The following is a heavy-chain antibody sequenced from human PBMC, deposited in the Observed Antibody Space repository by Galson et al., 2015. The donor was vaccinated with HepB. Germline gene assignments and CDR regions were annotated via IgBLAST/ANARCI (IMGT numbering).Heavy chain of an antibody. CDR1: GGTFSSYA. Sequence: SVKVSCKASGGTFSSYAISWVRQAPGQGLEWMGRIIPIFGTANYAQKFQGRVTITADESTSTAYMELSSLRSEDTAVYYCATTIPKEEIVVVPAAKAAIVFDIWGQGTMVTVSS. CDR2: IIPIFGTA. CDR3: ATTIPKEEIVVVPAAKAAIVFDI. D-gene: IGHD2-2*01. J-gene: IGHJ3*02. V-gene: IGHV1-69*13.